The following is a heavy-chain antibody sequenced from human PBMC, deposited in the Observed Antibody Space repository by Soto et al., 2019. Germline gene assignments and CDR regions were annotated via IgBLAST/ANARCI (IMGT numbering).Heavy chain of an antibody. V-gene: IGHV4-59*01. D-gene: IGHD3-10*01. CDR1: GASIKTDY. Sequence: SETLSLTCTSSGASIKTDYRAWMRQPPGKGLEWIGYIHNSGTTDYNPSLKSRVTMSVDTSKSQFSLKLSSVTAADTAVYYCAGDYGAGSYVIDYWGQGTLVTVSS. CDR2: IHNSGTT. CDR3: AGDYGAGSYVIDY. J-gene: IGHJ4*02.